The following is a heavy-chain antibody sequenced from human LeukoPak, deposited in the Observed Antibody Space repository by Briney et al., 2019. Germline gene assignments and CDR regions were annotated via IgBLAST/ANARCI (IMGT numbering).Heavy chain of an antibody. Sequence: PGGSLRLSCAASGFTFSSYWMHWVRQALGKGLVWVSRINSDGSSTSYADSVKGRFTISRDNAKNSLYLQMNSLRAEDTAVYYCARDHFFGSSGYPFDYWGQGTLVTVSS. CDR1: GFTFSSYW. J-gene: IGHJ4*02. CDR2: INSDGSST. D-gene: IGHD3-22*01. V-gene: IGHV3-74*01. CDR3: ARDHFFGSSGYPFDY.